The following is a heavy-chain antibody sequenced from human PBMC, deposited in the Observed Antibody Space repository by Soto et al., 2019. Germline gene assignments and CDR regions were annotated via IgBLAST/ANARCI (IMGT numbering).Heavy chain of an antibody. J-gene: IGHJ4*02. CDR1: GGSFNRHT. Sequence: QVQLVQSGAEVRKPGSSVRVSCKASGGSFNRHTISWVRQAPGQGLERMGGIILIFGTANHAQKFQGRVTIIADESTSTVYMELSSLRSDDTAIYYCARGWGYDSTDYYYAYWGQGTLVIVSS. V-gene: IGHV1-69*01. D-gene: IGHD3-22*01. CDR2: IILIFGTA. CDR3: ARGWGYDSTDYYYAY.